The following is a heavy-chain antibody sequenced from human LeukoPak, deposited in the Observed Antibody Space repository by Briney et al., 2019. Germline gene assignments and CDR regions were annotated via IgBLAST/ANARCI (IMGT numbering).Heavy chain of an antibody. D-gene: IGHD3-22*01. CDR2: IYTSGST. CDR1: GGSISSGSYY. CDR3: ATEERYDSSGYY. V-gene: IGHV4-61*02. Sequence: SETLSVTCTVSGGSISSGSYYWSWIRQPAGKGLEWIGRIYTSGSTNYNPSLKSRVTISVDTSKNQFSLELSSVTAADTAVYYCATEERYDSSGYYWGQGTLVTVSS. J-gene: IGHJ4*02.